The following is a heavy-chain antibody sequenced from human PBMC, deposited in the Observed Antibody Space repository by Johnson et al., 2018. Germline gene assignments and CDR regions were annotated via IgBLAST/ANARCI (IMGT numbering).Heavy chain of an antibody. D-gene: IGHD3-22*01. CDR3: ARVKDGHYSDGYDAFDV. J-gene: IGHJ3*01. CDR1: GYIFTNSY. Sequence: QLVQSGAEVKKPGASVKVSCKTSGYIFTNSYIHWVRQAPGQGLEWMGIINPSGGSTTYAQRFQGRVTMTRDTSTGTAYMEVSGLTSEDTALYYCARVKDGHYSDGYDAFDVWGQGTMVTVSS. CDR2: INPSGGST. V-gene: IGHV1-46*01.